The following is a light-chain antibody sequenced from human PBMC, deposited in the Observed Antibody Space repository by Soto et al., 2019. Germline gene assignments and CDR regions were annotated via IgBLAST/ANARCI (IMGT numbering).Light chain of an antibody. CDR1: QSISSSY. CDR2: GVS. V-gene: IGKV3-20*01. CDR3: QQYVTSPYI. Sequence: DIVLTQSPGTLSLSPGERATLSCRASQSISSSYLAWYQQKPGQAPRLLIHGVSTRATGIPDRFSGSGSGTDFTLTISRLEPEAFAVYYCQQYVTSPYIFGQGTKLEIK. J-gene: IGKJ2*01.